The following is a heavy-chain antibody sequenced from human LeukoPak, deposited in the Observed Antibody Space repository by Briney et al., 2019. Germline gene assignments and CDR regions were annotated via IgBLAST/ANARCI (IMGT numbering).Heavy chain of an antibody. CDR2: IYRGGNT. CDR1: GFTVSSNY. J-gene: IGHJ3*02. V-gene: IGHV3-53*01. D-gene: IGHD2-2*01. CDR3: ARQYCSSTSCNGAFDI. Sequence: TGGSLRLSCAASGFTVSSNYMSWVRQAPGKGLEWVSIIYRGGNTYYADSVKGRFTISRGNSKNTLYFQMNSLRAEDTAVYYCARQYCSSTSCNGAFDIWGQGTMVTVSS.